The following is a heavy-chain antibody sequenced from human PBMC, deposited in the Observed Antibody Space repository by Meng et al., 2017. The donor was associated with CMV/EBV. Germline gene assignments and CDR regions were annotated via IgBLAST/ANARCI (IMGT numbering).Heavy chain of an antibody. V-gene: IGHV3-23*01. CDR3: AKPIVVVPAAIESGFDY. Sequence: GESLKISCAASGFTFSSYAMSWVRQAPGKGLEWVSAISGSGGSTYYADSVKGRFTISRDNSKNTLCLQMNSLRAEDTAVYYCAKPIVVVPAAIESGFDYWGQGTLVTVSS. D-gene: IGHD2-2*01. CDR2: ISGSGGST. J-gene: IGHJ4*02. CDR1: GFTFSSYA.